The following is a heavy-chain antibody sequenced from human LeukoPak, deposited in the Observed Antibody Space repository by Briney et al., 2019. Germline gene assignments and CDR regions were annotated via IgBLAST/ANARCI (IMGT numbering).Heavy chain of an antibody. CDR2: IYNSGST. CDR3: ARAQPATYCTSTSCYAAFDI. V-gene: IGHV4-59*01. D-gene: IGHD2-2*01. Sequence: SETLSLTCTVSGASISRYYWAWVRQPPGKGLEWIGYIYNSGSTNYYPSLKSRVTISLDTSKNQLSLKLSSVTAADTAVYYCARAQPATYCTSTSCYAAFDIWGQGTMVTVSS. J-gene: IGHJ3*02. CDR1: GASISRYY.